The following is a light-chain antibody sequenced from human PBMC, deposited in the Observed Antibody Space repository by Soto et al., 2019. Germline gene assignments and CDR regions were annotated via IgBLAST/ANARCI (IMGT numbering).Light chain of an antibody. CDR3: AAWDDSLNGRL. Sequence: QSVLTQPPSASGTPGQRVTISCSGSGCNIGSNTVDWYQQLPGTAPKLLIYSNNQRPSGVPDRFSGSKSGTSVSLAISGLQSEDEADYYCAAWDDSLNGRLFGTGTKVTVL. V-gene: IGLV1-44*01. J-gene: IGLJ1*01. CDR1: GCNIGSNT. CDR2: SNN.